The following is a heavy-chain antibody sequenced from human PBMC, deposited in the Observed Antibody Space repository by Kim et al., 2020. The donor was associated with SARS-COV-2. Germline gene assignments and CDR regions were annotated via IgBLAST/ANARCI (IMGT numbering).Heavy chain of an antibody. CDR3: AKPNSSGRYYLYYFDY. CDR2: ITNDGSYQ. Sequence: GGSLRLSCAASGFIFSKYGMHWVRQAPGKGLEWVATITNDGSYQYYGDSVKGRFTISRDISQNTLYLQMNSLRAEDTAVYYCAKPNSSGRYYLYYFDYWGQGTLVIVSS. CDR1: GFIFSKYG. J-gene: IGHJ4*02. D-gene: IGHD3-10*01. V-gene: IGHV3-30*18.